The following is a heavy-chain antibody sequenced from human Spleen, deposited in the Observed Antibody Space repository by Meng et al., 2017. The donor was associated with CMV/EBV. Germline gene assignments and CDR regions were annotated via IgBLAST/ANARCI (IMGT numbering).Heavy chain of an antibody. CDR1: GGSISSSSYY. V-gene: IGHV4-39*07. J-gene: IGHJ6*02. Sequence: SETLSLTCTVSGGSISSSSYYRGWIRQPPGKGLEWIGSIYYSGSTYYNPSLKSRVTISVDTSKNQFSLKLSSVTAADTAVYYCARDSRYCGGDCYNGYGMDVWGQGTTVTVSS. CDR3: ARDSRYCGGDCYNGYGMDV. CDR2: IYYSGST. D-gene: IGHD2-21*01.